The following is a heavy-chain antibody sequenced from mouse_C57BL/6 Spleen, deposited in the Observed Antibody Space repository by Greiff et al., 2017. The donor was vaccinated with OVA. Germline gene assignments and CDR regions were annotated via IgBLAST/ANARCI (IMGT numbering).Heavy chain of an antibody. V-gene: IGHV3-6*01. D-gene: IGHD2-2*01. CDR2: ISYDGSN. Sequence: EVKLMESGPGLVKPSQSLSLTCSVTGYSITSGYYWNWIRQFPGNKLEWMGYISYDGSNNYNPSLKNRISITRDTSKNQFFLKLNSVTTEDTATYYCASLIYYGYDENCGQGTTLTVSS. CDR1: GYSITSGYY. CDR3: ASLIYYGYDEN. J-gene: IGHJ2*01.